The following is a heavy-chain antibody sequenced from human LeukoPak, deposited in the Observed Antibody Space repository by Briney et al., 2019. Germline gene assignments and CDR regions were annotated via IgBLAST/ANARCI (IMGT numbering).Heavy chain of an antibody. CDR1: GFTFSSYS. Sequence: PGGSLRLSCAASGFTFSSYSMNWVRQAPGKGLEWVSSISSSSSYIYYADSVKGRFTISRDNAKNSLYLQMNSLRAEDTAVYYCARGDYDFWSGYQDFDYWGQGTLVTVSS. CDR3: ARGDYDFWSGYQDFDY. V-gene: IGHV3-21*01. D-gene: IGHD3-3*01. J-gene: IGHJ4*02. CDR2: ISSSSSYI.